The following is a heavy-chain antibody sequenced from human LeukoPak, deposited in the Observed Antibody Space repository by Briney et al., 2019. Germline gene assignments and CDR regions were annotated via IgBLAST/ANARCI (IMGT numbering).Heavy chain of an antibody. J-gene: IGHJ4*02. CDR1: GFTFSSYS. CDR2: ISSSNSYI. V-gene: IGHV3-21*06. Sequence: GGSLRLSCAASGFTFSSYSMNWVRQAPGKGLEWVSSISSSNSYIHYADSVKGRFTISRDNAKSSLYLQMNSLRAEDTAVYYCVRDDWRFGELLSAPGLHFDHWGQGTLVTVSS. CDR3: VRDDWRFGELLSAPGLHFDH. D-gene: IGHD3-10*01.